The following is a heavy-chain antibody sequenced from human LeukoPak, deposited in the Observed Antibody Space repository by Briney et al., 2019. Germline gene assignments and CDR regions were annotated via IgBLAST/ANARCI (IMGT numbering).Heavy chain of an antibody. V-gene: IGHV3-7*01. Sequence: GGSLRLSCAAPGFTFRNSWMTWVRQAPGKGLEWVANIRPDGGQEQYADSLEGRITISRDNVRNSLFLQLNSLRTEDTAVYFCATSSDWAFDHWGQGTLVTVSS. CDR1: GFTFRNSW. CDR2: IRPDGGQE. D-gene: IGHD6-19*01. CDR3: ATSSDWAFDH. J-gene: IGHJ4*02.